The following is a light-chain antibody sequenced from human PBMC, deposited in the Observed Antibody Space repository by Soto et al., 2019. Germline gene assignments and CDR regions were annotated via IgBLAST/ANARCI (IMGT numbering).Light chain of an antibody. V-gene: IGKV1-16*02. J-gene: IGKJ4*01. CDR2: GAT. CDR3: QQYKSYPLT. Sequence: DIQMTQSPSSLSASVGDRVTITCRASQDIYHYLAWFQQKPGKAPKSLIYGATSLQSGVPSKFSGSGSGTDFTLTISSLQPEDFAIYSCQQYKSYPLTFGGGTKVEIK. CDR1: QDIYHY.